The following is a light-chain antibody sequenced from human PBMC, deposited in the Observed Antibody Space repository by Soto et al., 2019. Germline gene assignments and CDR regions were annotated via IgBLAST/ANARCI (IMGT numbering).Light chain of an antibody. CDR3: SSERSRSTVV. CDR2: EVS. Sequence: QSALTQPASVSGSPGQSITISCTGTSSDVGGYSYVSWYQQHPGKAPKLMIYEVSNRPSGVSNRFSASKSGNTASLTISGLHAEDEGDYYCSSERSRSTVVFGGGTKLTVL. V-gene: IGLV2-14*01. J-gene: IGLJ2*01. CDR1: SSDVGGYSY.